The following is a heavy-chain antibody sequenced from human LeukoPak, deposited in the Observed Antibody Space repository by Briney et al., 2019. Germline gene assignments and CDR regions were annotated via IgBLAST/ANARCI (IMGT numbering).Heavy chain of an antibody. D-gene: IGHD6-19*01. V-gene: IGHV3-30*04. Sequence: TGGSLRLSCAASGFTFSSYAMHWVRQAPGKGLEWVAVISYDGSNKYYADSVKGRFTISRDNSKNTLYLQMNSLRAEDTAVYYCAKARDSSGWYLKYYFDYWGQGTLVTVSS. CDR3: AKARDSSGWYLKYYFDY. CDR1: GFTFSSYA. J-gene: IGHJ4*02. CDR2: ISYDGSNK.